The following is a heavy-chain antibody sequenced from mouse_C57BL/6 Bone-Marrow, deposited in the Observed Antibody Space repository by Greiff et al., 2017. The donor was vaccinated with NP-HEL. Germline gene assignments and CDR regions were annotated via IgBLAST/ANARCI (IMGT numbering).Heavy chain of an antibody. V-gene: IGHV5-16*01. CDR3: ARDYGSYAMDY. D-gene: IGHD1-1*01. Sequence: EVHLVESEGGLVQPGSSMKLSCTASGFTFSDYYMAWVRQVPEKGLEWVANINYDGSSTYYLDSLKSRFIISRDNAKNILYLQMSSLKSEDTATYYCARDYGSYAMDYWGQGTSVTVSS. CDR1: GFTFSDYY. J-gene: IGHJ4*01. CDR2: INYDGSST.